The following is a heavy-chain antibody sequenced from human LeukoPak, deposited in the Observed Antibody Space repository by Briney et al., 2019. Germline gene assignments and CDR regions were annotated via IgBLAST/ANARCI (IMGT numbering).Heavy chain of an antibody. V-gene: IGHV3-21*01. Sequence: GGSLRLSCAASGFSFSSYYMNWVRQAPGKGLEWVSSISASSSYIYYADPVKGRFTISRDNAKNSLYLQMNSLRAEDTAVYYCARESVIRYFDWLLDPNPVDYWGQGTLVTVSS. CDR2: ISASSSYI. J-gene: IGHJ4*02. CDR3: ARESVIRYFDWLLDPNPVDY. D-gene: IGHD3-9*01. CDR1: GFSFSSYY.